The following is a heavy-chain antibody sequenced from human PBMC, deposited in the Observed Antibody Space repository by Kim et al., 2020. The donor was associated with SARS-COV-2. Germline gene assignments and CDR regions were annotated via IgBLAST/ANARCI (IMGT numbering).Heavy chain of an antibody. CDR3: AKVGTRAFDY. Sequence: SETLSLTCAVYGGSFSGYFWSWIRQSPTKGLEWIGEINHSGNTKYNPSLKSRVNISVDTSKNQFSLNLSSLTAADTAVYYCAKVGTRAFDYWRQGTLITV. D-gene: IGHD1-7*01. CDR1: GGSFSGYF. CDR2: INHSGNT. J-gene: IGHJ4*02. V-gene: IGHV4-34*01.